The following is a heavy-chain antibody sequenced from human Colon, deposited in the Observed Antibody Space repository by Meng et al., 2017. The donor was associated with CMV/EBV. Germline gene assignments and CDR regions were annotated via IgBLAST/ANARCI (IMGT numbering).Heavy chain of an antibody. J-gene: IGHJ5*02. CDR1: GFTFSSYW. CDR3: ARVPGGTTGWFDP. CDR2: IKQDGSEK. D-gene: IGHD1-1*01. Sequence: GGSLRLSCAASGFTFSSYWMSWVRQAPGKGLEWVANIKQDGSEKYYVDSVKGRFTISRDNAKNSLYLQMNSLRAEDTAVYFCARVPGGTTGWFDPWGQGTLVTVSS. V-gene: IGHV3-7*03.